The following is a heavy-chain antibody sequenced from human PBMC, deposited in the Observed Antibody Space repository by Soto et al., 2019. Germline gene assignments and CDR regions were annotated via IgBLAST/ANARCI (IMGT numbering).Heavy chain of an antibody. CDR1: GGSISSSDW. J-gene: IGHJ3*02. V-gene: IGHV4-4*02. CDR2: IYHSGST. Sequence: SETLSLTCAVSGGSISSSDWWSWVRQPPGKGLEWIGEIYHSGSTNYNPSLKSRVTISVDKSKNQFSLKLSSVTAAETAVYYCASLYSSRLRDAFDIWGQGTMVTVSS. CDR3: ASLYSSRLRDAFDI. D-gene: IGHD6-13*01.